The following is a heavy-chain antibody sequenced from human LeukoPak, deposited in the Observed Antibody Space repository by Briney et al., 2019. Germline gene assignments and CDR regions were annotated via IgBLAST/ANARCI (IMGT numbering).Heavy chain of an antibody. CDR1: GYTFTSYY. CDR3: ARGFWSGFFGHHTWFDT. V-gene: IGHV1-46*01. D-gene: IGHD3-3*01. J-gene: IGHJ5*02. Sequence: GASVKVSCKASGYTFTSYYIHWVRQAPGQGLEWMGVLDPGGDSSTYAQKFQGRVNMTRDTSATTVNMELSSLTFEDTAVYFCARGFWSGFFGHHTWFDTWGQGTLVTVS. CDR2: LDPGGDSS.